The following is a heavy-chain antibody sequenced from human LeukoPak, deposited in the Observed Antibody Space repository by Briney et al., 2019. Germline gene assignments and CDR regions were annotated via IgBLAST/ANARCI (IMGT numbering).Heavy chain of an antibody. CDR1: GGSFSGYY. J-gene: IGHJ4*02. D-gene: IGHD2-15*01. V-gene: IGHV4-34*01. CDR3: ARGPYCRGGSCSVAFDY. CDR2: INHSGST. Sequence: PSETLSLTCAVYGGSFSGYYWSWIRQPPGKGLEWIGEINHSGSTNYNPSLKSRVTISVDTSKNQFSLKLSSVTAADTAVYYCARGPYCRGGSCSVAFDYRGQGTLVTVSS.